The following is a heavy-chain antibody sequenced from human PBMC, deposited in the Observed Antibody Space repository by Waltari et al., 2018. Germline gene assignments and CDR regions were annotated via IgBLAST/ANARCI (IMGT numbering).Heavy chain of an antibody. CDR2: ISGSGGSK. Sequence: EVQLLESGGGLVQPGGSLRLSCAASGFPFSSYAMSWVRQAPGKGLEWVSAISGSGGSKYDADSVKGRFTISRDNSKNTLYLQMNSLRAEDTAVYYCARDKRQGATLVFDYWGQGTLVTVSS. CDR3: ARDKRQGATLVFDY. D-gene: IGHD1-26*01. CDR1: GFPFSSYA. V-gene: IGHV3-23*01. J-gene: IGHJ4*02.